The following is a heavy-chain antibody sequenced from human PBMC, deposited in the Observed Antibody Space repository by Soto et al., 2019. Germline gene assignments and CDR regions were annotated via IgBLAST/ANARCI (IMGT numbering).Heavy chain of an antibody. Sequence: EVQLLESGGGIVQPGGSLRVSCVASGFTFRNFVMSWVRQAPGKGLEWVSAIRGTGGETFYADSVKGRFTISRDNSKNTLYLQMNSLRDEDSALYFWAQERGWGVVSPSQDYWGQGTLVTVSS. J-gene: IGHJ4*02. CDR3: AQERGWGVVSPSQDY. CDR1: GFTFRNFV. V-gene: IGHV3-23*01. CDR2: IRGTGGET. D-gene: IGHD2-21*01.